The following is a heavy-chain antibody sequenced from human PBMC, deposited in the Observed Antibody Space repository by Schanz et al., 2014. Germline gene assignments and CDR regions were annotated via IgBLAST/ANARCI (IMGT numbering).Heavy chain of an antibody. CDR1: GFTFSNFG. CDR2: ISSDGTNK. Sequence: QVQLVESGGGVVQPGRSLRLSCAASGFTFSNFGLHWVRQAPGKGLNWVAVISSDGTNKYYADSVQGRFTLSKDFSKDTRYLQLTSLRPEATAVYYCARLATSKSRLGDAVDIWGQGTMVTVSS. CDR3: ARLATSKSRLGDAVDI. V-gene: IGHV3-30*03. J-gene: IGHJ3*02. D-gene: IGHD6-6*01.